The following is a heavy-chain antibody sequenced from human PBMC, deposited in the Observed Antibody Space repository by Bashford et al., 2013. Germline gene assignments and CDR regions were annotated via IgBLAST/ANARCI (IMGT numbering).Heavy chain of an antibody. V-gene: IGHV1-2*02. CDR1: IPSSPTTS. Sequence: ASVKVSCKAFWIPSSPTTSMHWVRQAPGQGLEWVGWINPNSGDTKYTQKFQGQVTISADKSISTAYLQWSSLKASDTAMYYCARQTSYCSSTSCYRQLWFDPWGQGTLVTVSS. CDR3: ARQTSYCSSTSCYRQLWFDP. J-gene: IGHJ5*02. CDR2: INPNSGDT. D-gene: IGHD2-2*02.